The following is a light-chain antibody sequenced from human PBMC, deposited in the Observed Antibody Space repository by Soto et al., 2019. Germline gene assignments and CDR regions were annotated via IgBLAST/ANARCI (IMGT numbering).Light chain of an antibody. Sequence: EIVLTQSPGTLSLSPGERSTLSCRASQSVSSSYLAWYQQKPGQAPRLLIYGESSRATGIPDRFSGSGSGTDLNLTISRLEPEDFAVYYCQQYGGSPLTFGGGTKVDIK. J-gene: IGKJ4*01. CDR3: QQYGGSPLT. CDR2: GES. CDR1: QSVSSSY. V-gene: IGKV3-20*01.